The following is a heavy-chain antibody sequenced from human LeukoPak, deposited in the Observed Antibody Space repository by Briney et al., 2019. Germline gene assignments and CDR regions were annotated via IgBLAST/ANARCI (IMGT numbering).Heavy chain of an antibody. V-gene: IGHV3-7*03. CDR1: GFTFTKYW. CDR3: ARGFFYD. CDR2: IKHDGSEK. Sequence: GGSLRLSCRASGFTFTKYWMTWVRQSPGKGLEWVANIKHDGSEKYYVDSVKGRFTVSRDNAENSVYLQINNLRDDDTAVYYCARGFFYDWGQGTLVTVPS. D-gene: IGHD3-16*01. J-gene: IGHJ4*02.